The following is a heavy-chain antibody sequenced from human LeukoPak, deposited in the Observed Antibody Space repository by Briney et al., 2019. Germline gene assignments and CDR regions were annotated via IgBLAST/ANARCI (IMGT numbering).Heavy chain of an antibody. CDR1: GYTFTGYY. CDR3: ARGYSIAVAGTFWFDP. CDR2: INPNSGGT. J-gene: IGHJ5*02. D-gene: IGHD6-19*01. Sequence: ASVKVSCKASGYTFTGYYMHWVRQAPGQGLEWVGWINPNSGGTNYAQKFQGRVTMTRNTSISTAYMELSSLRSEDTAVYYCARGYSIAVAGTFWFDPWGQGTLVTVSS. V-gene: IGHV1-2*02.